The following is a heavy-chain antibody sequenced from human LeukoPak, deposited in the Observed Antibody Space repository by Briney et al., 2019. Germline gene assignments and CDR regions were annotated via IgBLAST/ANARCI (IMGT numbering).Heavy chain of an antibody. D-gene: IGHD3-22*01. Sequence: PGRSLRLSCAASGFTFSSYGMHWVRQAPGKGLEWVAFIRSDGTNKYYTDSVKGRFTISRDNSKNTLYLQMNSLRPEDTAVYYCAKVPAGRYDSSGLPLGWGQGTLVSVSS. J-gene: IGHJ4*02. V-gene: IGHV3-30*02. CDR2: IRSDGTNK. CDR1: GFTFSSYG. CDR3: AKVPAGRYDSSGLPLG.